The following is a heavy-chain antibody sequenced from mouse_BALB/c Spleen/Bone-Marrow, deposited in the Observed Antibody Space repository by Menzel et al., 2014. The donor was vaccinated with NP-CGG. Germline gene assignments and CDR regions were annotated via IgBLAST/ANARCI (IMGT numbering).Heavy chain of an antibody. Sequence: EVKLVESGGGLVQPGGSLRLSCATSGFTFTDYYMNWVRQPPGKALEWLGFIRNKANGYTTEYSASVKGRFTISRDNSQNILYLQMNTLRAEDSATYYCARDKGRVFFDYRGQGTTLT. CDR3: ARDKGRVFFDY. J-gene: IGHJ2*01. CDR1: GFTFTDYY. V-gene: IGHV7-3*02. CDR2: IRNKANGYTT.